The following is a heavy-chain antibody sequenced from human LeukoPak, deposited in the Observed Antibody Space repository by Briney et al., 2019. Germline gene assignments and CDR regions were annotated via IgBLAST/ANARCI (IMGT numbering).Heavy chain of an antibody. CDR3: ARGTNRGSWSYYYYGMDV. J-gene: IGHJ6*04. CDR1: GGSVSSGSYY. D-gene: IGHD3-10*01. V-gene: IGHV4-61*01. Sequence: PSETLSLTCTVSGGSVSSGSYYWSWIRQPPGKGLEWIGYIYYSGSTNYNPSLKSRVAISVDTSKNQFSLKLSSVTAADTAVYYCARGTNRGSWSYYYYGMDVWGKGTTVTVSS. CDR2: IYYSGST.